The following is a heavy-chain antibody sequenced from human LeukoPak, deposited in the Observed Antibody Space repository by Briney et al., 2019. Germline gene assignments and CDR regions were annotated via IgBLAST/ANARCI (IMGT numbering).Heavy chain of an antibody. Sequence: ASVKVSCKASGYTFTGYYMHWVRQAPGQGLEWMGWINPNSGGTNYAQKFQGRVTMTRDTSISTAYMELSSLRSDDTAVYYCVPTGTGGGYYFDYWGQGTLVTVSS. CDR3: VPTGTGGGYYFDY. D-gene: IGHD1-7*01. J-gene: IGHJ4*02. CDR1: GYTFTGYY. CDR2: INPNSGGT. V-gene: IGHV1-2*02.